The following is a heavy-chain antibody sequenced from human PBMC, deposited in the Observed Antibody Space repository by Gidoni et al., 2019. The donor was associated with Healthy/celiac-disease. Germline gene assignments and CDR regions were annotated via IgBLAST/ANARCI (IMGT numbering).Heavy chain of an antibody. CDR3: AREDDSGYDFLASWFDP. Sequence: EVQLVESGGGLVQPGGSLRLSCAASGFTFSSYSMNWVRQAPGKGLEWVSYISSSSSTIYYADSVKGRFTISRDNVKNSLYLQMNSLRDEDTAVYYCAREDDSGYDFLASWFDPWGQGTLVTVSS. V-gene: IGHV3-48*02. J-gene: IGHJ5*02. CDR1: GFTFSSYS. D-gene: IGHD5-12*01. CDR2: ISSSSSTI.